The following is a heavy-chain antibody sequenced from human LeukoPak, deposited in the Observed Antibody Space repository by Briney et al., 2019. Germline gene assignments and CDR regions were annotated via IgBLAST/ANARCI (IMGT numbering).Heavy chain of an antibody. V-gene: IGHV3-53*05. J-gene: IGHJ5*02. CDR1: GFTVSSNS. Sequence: PGGSLRLSCTVSGFTVSSNSMSWVRQAPGKGLEWVSFIYSGGNTHYSDSVKGRFTISRDNSKNTLYLQMNSLRAEDTAVYYCAKDRRSYYDSSGYYFAWGQGTLVTVSS. CDR2: IYSGGNT. CDR3: AKDRRSYYDSSGYYFA. D-gene: IGHD3-22*01.